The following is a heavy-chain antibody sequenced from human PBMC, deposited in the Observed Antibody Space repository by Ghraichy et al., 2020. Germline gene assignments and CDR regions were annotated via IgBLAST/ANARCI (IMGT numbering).Heavy chain of an antibody. Sequence: ASVKVSCKASGYTFTGYYMHWVRQAPGQGLEWMGWINPNSGGTNYARKFQGRVTMTRDTSISTAYMELSRLRSDDTAVYYCARDSSSWYLDYWGQGTLVTVSS. J-gene: IGHJ4*02. CDR2: INPNSGGT. CDR3: ARDSSSWYLDY. CDR1: GYTFTGYY. V-gene: IGHV1-2*02. D-gene: IGHD6-13*01.